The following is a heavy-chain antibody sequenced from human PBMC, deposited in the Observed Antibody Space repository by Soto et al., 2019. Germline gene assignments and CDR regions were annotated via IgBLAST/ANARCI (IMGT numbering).Heavy chain of an antibody. J-gene: IGHJ6*02. CDR1: GFTFRSFG. Sequence: QVQLVESGGGVIQPGTSLSLSCGSSGFTFRSFGMYWVRQAPGKGLEWVAVVSYDGNHKYYADSVKGRFTVSRDNAKNMLYLQMNSLRGEDTAVYYCAKDVGQQLVLNYGMDVRGQGTTVTVSS. CDR3: AKDVGQQLVLNYGMDV. D-gene: IGHD6-13*01. CDR2: VSYDGNHK. V-gene: IGHV3-30*18.